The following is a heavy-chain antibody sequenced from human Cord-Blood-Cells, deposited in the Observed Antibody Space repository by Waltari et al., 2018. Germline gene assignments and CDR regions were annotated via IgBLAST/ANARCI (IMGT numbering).Heavy chain of an antibody. J-gene: IGHJ4*02. CDR3: ARQEIALVQGVIIDY. V-gene: IGHV4-39*01. CDR2: IYYSAST. D-gene: IGHD3-10*01. CDR1: GGSISSSSYN. Sequence: QLQLQESGPGLVKPSETLSLTCTVSGGSISSSSYNWGWIRKPPGKGLEWIGSIYYSASTYYNPSLKSRVTISVDTSKNQFSLKLSSVTAADTAVYYCARQEIALVQGVIIDYWGQGTLVTVSS.